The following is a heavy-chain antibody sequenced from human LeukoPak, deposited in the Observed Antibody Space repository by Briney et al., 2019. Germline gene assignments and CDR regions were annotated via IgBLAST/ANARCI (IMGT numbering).Heavy chain of an antibody. Sequence: GGSLRLSCAASGFTFSSYGMHWVRQAPGKGLEWVAFIRYDGSNKYYADSVKGRFTISRDNSKNTLYLQMNSLRAEDTAVYYCAKDLGDLYYFDYWGQGTLVTVSS. CDR1: GFTFSSYG. V-gene: IGHV3-30*02. CDR3: AKDLGDLYYFDY. CDR2: IRYDGSNK. D-gene: IGHD2-21*02. J-gene: IGHJ4*02.